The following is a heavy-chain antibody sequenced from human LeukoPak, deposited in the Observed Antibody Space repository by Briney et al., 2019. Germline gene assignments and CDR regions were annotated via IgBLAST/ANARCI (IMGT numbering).Heavy chain of an antibody. CDR3: ASLERPAYGAGSY. CDR2: INHSGST. Sequence: SETLSLTCAVYGGSFSGYYWSWIRQPPGKGLEWIGEINHSGSTNYNPSLKSRVTISVETSKNQFSLKLSSVTAADTAVYYCASLERPAYGAGSYWGQGTLVTVSS. J-gene: IGHJ4*02. V-gene: IGHV4-34*01. D-gene: IGHD3-10*01. CDR1: GGSFSGYY.